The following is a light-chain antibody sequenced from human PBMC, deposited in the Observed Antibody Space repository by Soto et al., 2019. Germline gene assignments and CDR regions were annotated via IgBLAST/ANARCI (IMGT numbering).Light chain of an antibody. CDR1: QDISTY. V-gene: IGKV1-8*01. Sequence: ALRMTQSPSSFSASTGDRVTITCRASQDISTYLAWYQQKAGKAPKLLIYAASTLQTGVPSRFSGSGSGTDFPLTISYLQSEDFATYYCQQYYSYPRTFGQGTKVEIK. CDR3: QQYYSYPRT. J-gene: IGKJ1*01. CDR2: AAS.